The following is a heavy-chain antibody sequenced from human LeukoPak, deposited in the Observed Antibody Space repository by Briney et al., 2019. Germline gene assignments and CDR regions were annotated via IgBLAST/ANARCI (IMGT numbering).Heavy chain of an antibody. D-gene: IGHD6-6*01. V-gene: IGHV4-31*03. CDR1: GGSISSGGYY. J-gene: IGHJ4*02. CDR2: IYYSGST. CDR3: ARGEQLALFDY. Sequence: SETLSLTCTVSGGSISSGGYYWSWIRQHPGKGLEWIGYIYYSGSTYYNPSLKSRVTISVDTSKNQFSLKLSSVTAADTAVYYCARGEQLALFDYWGQGTLVTVSS.